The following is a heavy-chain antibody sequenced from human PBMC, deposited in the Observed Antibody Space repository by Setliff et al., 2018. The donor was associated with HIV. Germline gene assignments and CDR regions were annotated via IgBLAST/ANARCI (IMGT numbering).Heavy chain of an antibody. D-gene: IGHD5-12*01. J-gene: IGHJ3*02. CDR3: ARHQGDGYIGAFEI. CDR2: IYPGDSDT. CDR1: GYSFTDYW. V-gene: IGHV5-51*01. Sequence: GESLKISCQGSGYSFTDYWIGWVRQMPGKGLEWMGIIYPGDSDTRYSPSFQGQVIISADKSVSTAYLQWSSLKASDSAMYYCARHQGDGYIGAFEIWGQGTMVTVSS.